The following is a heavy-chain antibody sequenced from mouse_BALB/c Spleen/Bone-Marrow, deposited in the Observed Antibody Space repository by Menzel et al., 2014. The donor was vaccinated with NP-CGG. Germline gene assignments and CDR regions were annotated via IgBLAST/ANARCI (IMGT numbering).Heavy chain of an antibody. V-gene: IGHV1S135*01. CDR3: AREGYFAWFAY. CDR2: IDPYNGGT. CDR1: GYAFTSYN. Sequence: EVKVVESGPELVKPGASVKVSCKASGYAFTSYNMYWVKQRHGKSLEWIGYIDPYNGGTSYNQKFKGKATLTVDKSSSTAYMHLNSLTSEDSAVYYCAREGYFAWFAYWGQGTPVTVSA. J-gene: IGHJ3*01.